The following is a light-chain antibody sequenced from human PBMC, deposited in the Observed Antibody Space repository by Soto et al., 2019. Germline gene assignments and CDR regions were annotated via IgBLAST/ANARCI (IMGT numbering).Light chain of an antibody. CDR2: AAS. J-gene: IGKJ2*02. CDR3: QQSHSTPRT. Sequence: DIQMTQFPSSLSASVGSRVAISCRASQNIDSYLNWFQQKPGKAPKLLMYAASNLLSGVPSRFSGSGSGTEFTLTIPSLQPEDCATYYCQQSHSTPRTFGQGTKLDI. CDR1: QNIDSY. V-gene: IGKV1-39*01.